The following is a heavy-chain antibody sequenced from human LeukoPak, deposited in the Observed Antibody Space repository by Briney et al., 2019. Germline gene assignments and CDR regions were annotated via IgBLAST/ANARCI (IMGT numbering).Heavy chain of an antibody. J-gene: IGHJ4*02. CDR2: INPNSGGT. D-gene: IGHD3-22*01. V-gene: IGHV1-2*02. CDR1: GYTFTGYY. CDR3: ARGWVYYYDSSGYQDY. Sequence: ASVKVSCKASGYTFTGYYMHWVRQAPGQGLEWMGWINPNSGGTNYAQKFQGRVTMTRDTSISTAYMELSRLRSDDTAVYYCARGWVYYYDSSGYQDYWGQGTLVTVSS.